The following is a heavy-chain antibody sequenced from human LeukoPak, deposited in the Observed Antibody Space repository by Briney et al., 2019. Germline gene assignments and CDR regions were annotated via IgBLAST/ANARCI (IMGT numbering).Heavy chain of an antibody. CDR2: MPYDENVADNEIP. CDR3: ARLTLTGVGGRGWFDA. CDR1: GDSISNSGWS. Sequence: SETLSLTCIVSGDSISNSGWSWGWIRQPPGKELEWIGTMPYDENVADNEIPSYNPSLKSRVSISADTSKNQLSLKVNSVTAADTASYYCARLTLTGVGGRGWFDAWGQGTLVIVSS. V-gene: IGHV4-39*01. D-gene: IGHD3-3*01. J-gene: IGHJ5*02.